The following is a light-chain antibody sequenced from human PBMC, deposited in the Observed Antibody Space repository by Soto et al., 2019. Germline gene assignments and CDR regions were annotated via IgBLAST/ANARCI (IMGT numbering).Light chain of an antibody. V-gene: IGKV3-20*01. Sequence: EIVLTQSPGTLSLSPGERATLSCRASQSVSSSYVAWYQQKPGQAPSLLIYGASSRATGIPDRFSGSGSGTDFTLTISRLEPEDFAVYYCQQYGSTPDTFGQGTKLEIK. CDR2: GAS. CDR1: QSVSSSY. CDR3: QQYGSTPDT. J-gene: IGKJ2*01.